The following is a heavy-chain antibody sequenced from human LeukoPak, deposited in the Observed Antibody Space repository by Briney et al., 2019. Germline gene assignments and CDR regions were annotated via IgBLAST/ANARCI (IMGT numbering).Heavy chain of an antibody. CDR1: GYTFTSYG. Sequence: GASVKVSCKASGYTFTSYGISWVRQAPGQGLEWMGWISAYNGNTNYAQKLQGRVTMTTDTSTNTAYMELRSLRSDDTAVYYCARDIPPLYYDSSGYYYDYWGQGTLVTVSS. J-gene: IGHJ4*02. D-gene: IGHD3-22*01. CDR2: ISAYNGNT. CDR3: ARDIPPLYYDSSGYYYDY. V-gene: IGHV1-18*01.